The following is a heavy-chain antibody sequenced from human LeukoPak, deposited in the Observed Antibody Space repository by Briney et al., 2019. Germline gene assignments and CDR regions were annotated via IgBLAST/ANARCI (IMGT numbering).Heavy chain of an antibody. CDR1: GGSISSGSYY. V-gene: IGHV4-61*01. CDR3: PGVLDV. Sequence: SETLSLTCTVSGGSISSGSYYWSWIRQPPGKGLEWIGYIYYSGSTNYNPSLKSRVTISVDTSKNQFSLKLSSVTAADTAVYYAPGVLDVWGKGTTVTISS. D-gene: IGHD7-27*01. J-gene: IGHJ6*04. CDR2: IYYSGST.